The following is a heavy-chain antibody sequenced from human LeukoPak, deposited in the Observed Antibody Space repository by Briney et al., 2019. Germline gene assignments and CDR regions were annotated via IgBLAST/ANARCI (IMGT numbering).Heavy chain of an antibody. Sequence: SETLSLTCAVYGGSFSGYYWSWIRQPPGKGLEWIGEINHSGSTNYNPSLKSRDTTSVDTSKNMSSLKLSSVTAAGTVVYYCARAYYVWGSYRTRYYFDYWGQGTLVTVSS. CDR1: GGSFSGYY. CDR2: INHSGST. D-gene: IGHD3-16*02. J-gene: IGHJ4*02. CDR3: ARAYYVWGSYRTRYYFDY. V-gene: IGHV4-34*01.